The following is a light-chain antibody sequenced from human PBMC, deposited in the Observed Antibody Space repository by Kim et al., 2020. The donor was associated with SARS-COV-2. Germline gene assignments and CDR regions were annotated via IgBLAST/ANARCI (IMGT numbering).Light chain of an antibody. J-gene: IGLJ1*01. Sequence: GAPGQTADTTCSGDKLRDKYVCWYQHKPGQSPVVVIYQDTRRPSGIPERFSGSKSGNTATLTISGTQAMDEADYYCQAWDSSTYVFGAGTKVTVL. CDR1: KLRDKY. CDR2: QDT. V-gene: IGLV3-1*01. CDR3: QAWDSSTYV.